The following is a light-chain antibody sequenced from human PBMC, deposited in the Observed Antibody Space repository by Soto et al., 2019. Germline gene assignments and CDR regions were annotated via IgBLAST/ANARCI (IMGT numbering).Light chain of an antibody. CDR3: QQSYSTPRALT. CDR2: AAS. V-gene: IGKV1-39*01. Sequence: DIQMTQSPSSLSASVGDRVTITCRASQSISSYLNWYQQKPGKAPKLLIYAASSLQSGVPSRFSGSGSGTDFTLTISSLQLEDFATYYCQQSYSTPRALTFGGGTTVEIK. CDR1: QSISSY. J-gene: IGKJ4*01.